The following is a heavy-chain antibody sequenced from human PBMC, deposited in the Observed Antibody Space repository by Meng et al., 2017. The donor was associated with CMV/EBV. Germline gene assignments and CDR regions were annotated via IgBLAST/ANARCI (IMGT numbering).Heavy chain of an antibody. Sequence: QVHLQESGPGLVKPSEILSLTCTVSGGSISSYYWSWIRQPPGKGLEWIGYIYYSGSTNYNPSLKSRVTISVDTSKNQFSLKLSSVTAADTAVYYCARDSRFGLDPWGQGTLVTVSS. V-gene: IGHV4-59*01. CDR1: GGSISSYY. D-gene: IGHD3-10*02. CDR2: IYYSGST. J-gene: IGHJ5*02. CDR3: ARDSRFGLDP.